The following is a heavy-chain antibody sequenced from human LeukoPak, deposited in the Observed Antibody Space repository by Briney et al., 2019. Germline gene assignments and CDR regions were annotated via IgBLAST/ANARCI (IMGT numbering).Heavy chain of an antibody. CDR1: GFTFSSYG. CDR3: ARQHCSGGDCYFFD. Sequence: GGSLRLSCAASGFTFSSYGMHWVRQAPGKGLEWVALIWYDGNNKYYADSVKGRFTISRDNSKNTLYLQLNSLRAEETAVYYCARQHCSGGDCYFFDWGQGTLVTVSS. D-gene: IGHD2-15*01. J-gene: IGHJ4*02. V-gene: IGHV3-33*01. CDR2: IWYDGNNK.